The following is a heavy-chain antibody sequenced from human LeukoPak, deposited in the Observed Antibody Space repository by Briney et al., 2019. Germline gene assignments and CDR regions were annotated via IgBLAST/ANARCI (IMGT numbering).Heavy chain of an antibody. Sequence: ASVKVSRKASGYTFTGYYMHWVRQAPGQGLEWMGWINPNSGGTNYAQKFQGRVTMTRDTSISTAYMELSRLRSDDTAVYYCARAWYHRSGRGCYGMDVWGQGTTVTVSS. D-gene: IGHD6-25*01. CDR3: ARAWYHRSGRGCYGMDV. V-gene: IGHV1-2*02. CDR2: INPNSGGT. J-gene: IGHJ6*02. CDR1: GYTFTGYY.